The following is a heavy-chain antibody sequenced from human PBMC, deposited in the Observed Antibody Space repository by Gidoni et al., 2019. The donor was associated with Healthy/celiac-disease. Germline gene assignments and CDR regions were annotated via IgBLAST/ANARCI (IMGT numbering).Heavy chain of an antibody. Sequence: QVQLQQWGAGLLKPSETLSLTCAVYGGSFSGYYWSWIRQPPGKGLEWIGEINHSGSTNYNPSLKSRVTISVDTSKNQFSLKLSSVTAADTAVYYCARSIFRTTPQLRRGWFDPWGQGTLVTVSS. V-gene: IGHV4-34*01. CDR3: ARSIFRTTPQLRRGWFDP. D-gene: IGHD3-3*02. CDR1: GGSFSGYY. CDR2: INHSGST. J-gene: IGHJ5*02.